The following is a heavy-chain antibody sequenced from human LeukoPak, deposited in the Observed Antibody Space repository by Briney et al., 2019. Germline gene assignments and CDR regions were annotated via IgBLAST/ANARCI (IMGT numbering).Heavy chain of an antibody. CDR2: ISGSSSDI. Sequence: PGGSLRLSCVASGFSISTHTLNWLRQAPGKGLEWLSAISGSSSDIFYADSLKGRFTISRDNSKNTLYLQMNSLRAEDTAVYYCAKAGMGSYAFDIWGQGTMVTVSS. J-gene: IGHJ3*02. CDR3: AKAGMGSYAFDI. D-gene: IGHD1-14*01. V-gene: IGHV3-21*01. CDR1: GFSISTHT.